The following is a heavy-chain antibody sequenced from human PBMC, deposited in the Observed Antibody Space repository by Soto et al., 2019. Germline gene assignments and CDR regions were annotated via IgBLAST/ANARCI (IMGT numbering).Heavy chain of an antibody. D-gene: IGHD2-2*01. CDR3: AKGGLLPRANRWF. V-gene: IGHV3-23*01. J-gene: IGHJ4*02. CDR2: ITGSGVDT. Sequence: GGSLRLSCAASGFTFRNYPMTWVREAPGKGLDWVSTITGSGVDTYYANSVKGRFTISRDNSENTLYLQINSLRAEDTAIYYCAKGGLLPRANRWFWGQRTKVTVSS. CDR1: GFTFRNYP.